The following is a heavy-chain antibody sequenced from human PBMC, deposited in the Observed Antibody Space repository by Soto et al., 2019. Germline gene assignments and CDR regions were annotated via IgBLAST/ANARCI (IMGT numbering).Heavy chain of an antibody. CDR2: IDSGGST. D-gene: IGHD2-15*01. Sequence: EVQLVESGGGLIQPGGSLRLSCAASGFTVSSNYMSWVRQAPGKGLEWVSVIDSGGSTYYADSVKGRFTISRDNSKNTLYLQRNSLRAEDTAVYYWASSPRYCSGGSGYPSFPRNFDYWGQGTLVTVSS. CDR1: GFTVSSNY. V-gene: IGHV3-53*01. CDR3: ASSPRYCSGGSGYPSFPRNFDY. J-gene: IGHJ4*02.